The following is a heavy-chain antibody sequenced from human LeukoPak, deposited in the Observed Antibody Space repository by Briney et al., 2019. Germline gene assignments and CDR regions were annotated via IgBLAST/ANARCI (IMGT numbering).Heavy chain of an antibody. J-gene: IGHJ6*03. CDR1: GDTFTGYY. V-gene: IGHV1-46*01. D-gene: IGHD2-8*01. Sequence: GASVKVSCKASGDTFTGYYLHWMRQAPGQGLEWMGIINPSGGTTTYAQKFQGRVTLTRATSTSTVYMELRSLRSDDTAVYYCARDLMGSSYYYYMDVWGKGTTVTVSS. CDR2: INPSGGTT. CDR3: ARDLMGSSYYYYMDV.